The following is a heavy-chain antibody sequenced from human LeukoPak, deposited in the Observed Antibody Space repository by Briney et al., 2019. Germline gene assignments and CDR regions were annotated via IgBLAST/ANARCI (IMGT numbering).Heavy chain of an antibody. Sequence: GGSLRLSCAASGFTFSSYAMSWVRQAPGKGLEWVSAISGSGGSTYYADSVKGRFTISRDNSKNTLYLQMNSLRAEDTAVYYCAKDSYDSSGYYLGYWGQGTLVTVSS. V-gene: IGHV3-23*01. J-gene: IGHJ4*02. CDR1: GFTFSSYA. CDR2: ISGSGGST. D-gene: IGHD3-22*01. CDR3: AKDSYDSSGYYLGY.